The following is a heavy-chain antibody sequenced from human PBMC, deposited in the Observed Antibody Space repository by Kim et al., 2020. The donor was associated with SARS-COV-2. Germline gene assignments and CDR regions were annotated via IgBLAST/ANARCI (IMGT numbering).Heavy chain of an antibody. J-gene: IGHJ4*02. CDR3: AGSDRCGYWRVVY. CDR2: IYYSGST. D-gene: IGHD3-22*01. CDR1: GGSISSYY. Sequence: SETLSLTCTVSGGSISSYYWSWIRQPPGKGLEWIGYIYYSGSTNYNPSLKSRVTISVDTSKNQFSLKLSSVTAADTAVYYCAGSDRCGYWRVVYWGQGT. V-gene: IGHV4-59*01.